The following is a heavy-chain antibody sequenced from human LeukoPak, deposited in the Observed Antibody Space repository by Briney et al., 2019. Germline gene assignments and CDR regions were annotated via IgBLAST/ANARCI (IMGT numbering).Heavy chain of an antibody. Sequence: GGSLRLSCAASGFTFRNVWMTWVRQAPGKGLEWVGRIDRKTDGGTTDYAAPVKGRFTISRDESKNTQYLQMNSLKTEDTAVYYCTSTLGYWGQGTLVTVSS. V-gene: IGHV3-15*04. J-gene: IGHJ4*02. D-gene: IGHD3-16*01. CDR1: GFTFRNVW. CDR2: IDRKTDGGTT. CDR3: TSTLGY.